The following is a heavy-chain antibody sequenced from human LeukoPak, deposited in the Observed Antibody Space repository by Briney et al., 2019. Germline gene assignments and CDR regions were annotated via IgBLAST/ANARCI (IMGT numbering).Heavy chain of an antibody. CDR2: IYTSGST. V-gene: IGHV4-4*07. Sequence: PSETLSLTCTVSGGSISSYYWSWIRQPAGKGLEWIGRIYTSGSTNYNPSLKSRVTMSVDTSKNQFSLKLSSVTAADTAVYYCARQEVGATSDLWSYWGQGTLVTVSS. J-gene: IGHJ4*02. CDR1: GGSISSYY. CDR3: ARQEVGATSDLWSY. D-gene: IGHD1-26*01.